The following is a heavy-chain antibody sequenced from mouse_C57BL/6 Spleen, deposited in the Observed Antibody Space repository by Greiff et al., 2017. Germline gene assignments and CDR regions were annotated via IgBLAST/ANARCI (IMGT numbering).Heavy chain of an antibody. V-gene: IGHV1-81*01. D-gene: IGHD3-2*02. CDR2: IYPRSGNT. CDR3: AIVAAQATRTFAY. Sequence: QVQLQQSGAELARPGASVKLSCKASGYTFTSYGISWVKQRTGQGLEWIGEIYPRSGNTYYNEKFKGKATLTADKSSSTAYMELHSLTSGDSAVYFCAIVAAQATRTFAYWGPGTLVTGSA. CDR1: GYTFTSYG. J-gene: IGHJ3*01.